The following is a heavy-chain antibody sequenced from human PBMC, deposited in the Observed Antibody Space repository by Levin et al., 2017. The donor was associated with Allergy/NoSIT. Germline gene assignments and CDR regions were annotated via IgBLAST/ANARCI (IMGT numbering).Heavy chain of an antibody. Sequence: PGGSLRLSCTASGFTFRSHWMHWVRQVPGKGLVWVSRIDSDGSSTAYADSVKGRFTISRDNAKNTLYLQMNSLRVEDTAVYFCARDGNEYIRGTYPNWGQGTLVTVSS. CDR2: IDSDGSST. V-gene: IGHV3-74*01. J-gene: IGHJ4*02. D-gene: IGHD3-16*02. CDR3: ARDGNEYIRGTYPN. CDR1: GFTFRSHW.